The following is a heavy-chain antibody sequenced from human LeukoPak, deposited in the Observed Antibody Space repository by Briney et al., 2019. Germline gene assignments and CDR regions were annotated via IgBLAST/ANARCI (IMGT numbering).Heavy chain of an antibody. CDR2: IGSTI. V-gene: IGHV3-11*04. Sequence: GGSLRLSCVASGFSLSDYYMSWIRQAPGKGLEWVSCIGSTIYYADSVKGRFTISRDNAKNSLYLQMNSLRAEDTAVYYCARDLAATGTVIDYWGQGILVTVSS. J-gene: IGHJ4*02. CDR3: ARDLAATGTVIDY. CDR1: GFSLSDYY. D-gene: IGHD6-13*01.